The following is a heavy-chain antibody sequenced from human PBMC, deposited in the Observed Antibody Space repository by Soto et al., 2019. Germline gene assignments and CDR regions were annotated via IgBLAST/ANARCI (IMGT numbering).Heavy chain of an antibody. Sequence: GASVKVSCKASGYTFRNYGITWVRQAPGQGLEWMGWVDPNGGGSNSAQKFQGSVTMTWDTSTTTAYLDLTSLTTNDTATYFCATWVDYGDFEGFDFWGQGTLVTVSS. D-gene: IGHD4-17*01. J-gene: IGHJ4*02. CDR2: VDPNGGGS. V-gene: IGHV1-2*04. CDR3: ATWVDYGDFEGFDF. CDR1: GYTFRNYG.